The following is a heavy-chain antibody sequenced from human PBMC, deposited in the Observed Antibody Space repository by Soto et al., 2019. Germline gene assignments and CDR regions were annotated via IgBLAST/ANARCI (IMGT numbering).Heavy chain of an antibody. CDR1: GYSFTSYW. J-gene: IGHJ6*02. D-gene: IGHD6-13*01. CDR2: IYPGDSGT. Sequence: GESLKISCKGSGYSFTSYWIGWVRQMPGKGLEWMGIIYPGDSGTRYSPSFQGQVTISADKSISTAYLQWSSLKASDTAMYYCAISVGAEYSSSWSYYYYYGMDVWGQGTTVTVSS. V-gene: IGHV5-51*01. CDR3: AISVGAEYSSSWSYYYYYGMDV.